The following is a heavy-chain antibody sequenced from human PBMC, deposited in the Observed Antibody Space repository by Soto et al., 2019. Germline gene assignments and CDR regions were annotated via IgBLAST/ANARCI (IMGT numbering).Heavy chain of an antibody. CDR1: GFTFSSYG. CDR2: ISYDGSNK. CDR3: AKVIRELLWFGELPGY. D-gene: IGHD3-10*01. J-gene: IGHJ4*02. Sequence: GGSLRLSCAASGFTFSSYGMHWVRQAPGKGLEWVAVISYDGSNKYYADSVKGRFTISRDNSKNTLYLQMNSLRAEDTAVYYCAKVIRELLWFGELPGYWGQGTLGTVSS. V-gene: IGHV3-30*18.